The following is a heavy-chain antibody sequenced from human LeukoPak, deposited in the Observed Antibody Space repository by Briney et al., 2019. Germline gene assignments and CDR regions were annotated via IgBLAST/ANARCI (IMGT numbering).Heavy chain of an antibody. J-gene: IGHJ4*02. Sequence: WETLSLTCAVYGGSFSGYYWSWIRQPPGKGLEWIGEINHSGSTNYNPSLKSRVTISVDTSKNQFSLKLSSVTAADTAVYYCARRYYYDSSGLYYFDYWGQGTLVTVSS. CDR3: ARRYYYDSSGLYYFDY. V-gene: IGHV4-34*01. D-gene: IGHD3-22*01. CDR2: INHSGST. CDR1: GGSFSGYY.